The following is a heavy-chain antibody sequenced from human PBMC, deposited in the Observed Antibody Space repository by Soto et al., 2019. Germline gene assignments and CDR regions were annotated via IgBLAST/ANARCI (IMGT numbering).Heavy chain of an antibody. V-gene: IGHV1-18*01. CDR1: GYTFISYG. Sequence: ASVKVSCKASGYTFISYGFSWVRQAPGQGLEWVGRISAYNYNTNYAQKLQGRVTMTTDTSTSTAYMELRSLRSDDTAVYYCARVVGALGHWFDPWGQGTLVTVSS. CDR3: ARVVGALGHWFDP. J-gene: IGHJ5*02. CDR2: ISAYNYNT. D-gene: IGHD1-26*01.